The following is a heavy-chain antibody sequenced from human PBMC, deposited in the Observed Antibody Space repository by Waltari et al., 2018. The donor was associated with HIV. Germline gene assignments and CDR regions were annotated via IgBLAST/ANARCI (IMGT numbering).Heavy chain of an antibody. Sequence: QVQLQESGPGLVKPSETLSLTCTVSGGSISSYYWSWIRQPAGKGLEWIGRIYTSGSTNYNPSLKSRVTMSVDTSKNQFSLKLSSVTAADTAVYYCAGKILYQLPRMHYYGMDVWGQGTTVTVSS. V-gene: IGHV4-4*07. CDR2: IYTSGST. D-gene: IGHD2-2*01. CDR3: AGKILYQLPRMHYYGMDV. J-gene: IGHJ6*02. CDR1: GGSISSYY.